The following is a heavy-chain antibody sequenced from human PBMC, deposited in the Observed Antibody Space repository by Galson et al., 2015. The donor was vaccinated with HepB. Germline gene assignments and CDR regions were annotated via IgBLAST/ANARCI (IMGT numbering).Heavy chain of an antibody. CDR1: GFASSDHY. Sequence: LRLSCAVSGFASSDHYMDWVRQAPGKGLEWIGRTRNKANSYTTEYAASVRGRFTISRDDSENSLYLQMNSLKTEDTAVYYCARLRAQAFDIWGQGTMVTVSS. CDR2: TRNKANSYTT. J-gene: IGHJ3*02. V-gene: IGHV3-72*01. CDR3: ARLRAQAFDI.